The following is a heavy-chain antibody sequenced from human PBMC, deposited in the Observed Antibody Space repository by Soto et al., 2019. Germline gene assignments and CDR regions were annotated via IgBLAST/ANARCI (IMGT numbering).Heavy chain of an antibody. CDR2: IYPGDSDT. J-gene: IGHJ6*02. D-gene: IGHD3-10*01. CDR1: GYSFTSYW. V-gene: IGHV5-51*01. Sequence: PGESLKISCKGSGYSFTSYWIGWVRQMPGKGLEWMGIIYPGDSDTRYSPSFQGQVTISADKSISTAYLQWSSLKASDTAMYYCARLFGELFPEYYYGMDVWGQGTTVTVSS. CDR3: ARLFGELFPEYYYGMDV.